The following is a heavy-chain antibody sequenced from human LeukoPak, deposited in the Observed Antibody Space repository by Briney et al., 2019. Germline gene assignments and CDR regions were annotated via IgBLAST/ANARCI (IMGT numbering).Heavy chain of an antibody. CDR3: ARGGLMVYAHVDY. D-gene: IGHD2-8*01. V-gene: IGHV3-64*01. CDR1: GFTFSSYA. Sequence: GGSLRLSCAASGFTFSSYAMHWVRQAPGKGLEYVSAISSNGGSTYYANSVKGRFTISRDNSKNTLYLQMGSLRAEDMAVYYCARGGLMVYAHVDYWGQGTLVTVSS. J-gene: IGHJ4*02. CDR2: ISSNGGST.